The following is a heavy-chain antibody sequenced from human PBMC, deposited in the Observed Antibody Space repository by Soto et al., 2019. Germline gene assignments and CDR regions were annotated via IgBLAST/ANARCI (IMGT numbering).Heavy chain of an antibody. D-gene: IGHD3-16*02. CDR1: GFTFSSYA. CDR2: ISSNGGIT. J-gene: IGHJ4*02. Sequence: EVQLVESGGGLVEPGGSLRLSCAASGFTFSSYAMHWVRQAPGKGLEYVSAISSNGGITYYANSVKGRFTIPRDNCKDTLYVQMGSLRAEDMAVYYCARSPGPVVSRMPNYDYIWGSYRRGHYLHYWGQGTLVTVSS. CDR3: ARSPGPVVSRMPNYDYIWGSYRRGHYLHY. V-gene: IGHV3-64*01.